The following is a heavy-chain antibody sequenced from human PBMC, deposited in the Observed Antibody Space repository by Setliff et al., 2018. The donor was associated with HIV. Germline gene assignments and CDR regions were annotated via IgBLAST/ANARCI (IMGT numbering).Heavy chain of an antibody. CDR2: VYTSGST. CDR3: ARGIGLRPFDA. D-gene: IGHD4-17*01. V-gene: IGHV4-4*07. CDR1: GGSISGTYY. J-gene: IGHJ4*02. Sequence: PSETLSLTCTVSGGSISGTYYWNWIRQPAGKGLEWVGRVYTSGSTNYNPSLKSRVTMSVDTSKNQFSLKLSSVTAADTAVYYCARGIGLRPFDAWGQGTLVTVSS.